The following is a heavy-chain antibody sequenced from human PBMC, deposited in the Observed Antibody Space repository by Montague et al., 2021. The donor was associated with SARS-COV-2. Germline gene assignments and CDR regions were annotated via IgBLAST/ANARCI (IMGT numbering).Heavy chain of an antibody. Sequence: SETRSLTCSVSGGSTSNYYWTWIRQSPGKGLQWIGYIFYTGSKKFNPSLKTRVSMSLDASKNHFSLRLSAVTAADTARYYCARAQNICFIANCVNYFDLWGLGALVTVLS. J-gene: IGHJ4*02. V-gene: IGHV4-59*01. CDR1: GGSTSNYY. D-gene: IGHD2-15*01. CDR2: IFYTGSK. CDR3: ARAQNICFIANCVNYFDL.